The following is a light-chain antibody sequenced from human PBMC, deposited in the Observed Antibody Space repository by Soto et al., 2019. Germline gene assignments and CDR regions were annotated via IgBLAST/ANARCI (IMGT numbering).Light chain of an antibody. J-gene: IGKJ1*01. CDR3: QQRSNWPPT. Sequence: EIVLTQSPATLSLSPGERVTLSCRASQSVSSYLAWYQQKPGQAPRLLIYDASNRATGIPARFSGSGSGTDFTLTISSLEPEDFAFYYCQQRSNWPPTFGQGTKVDIK. V-gene: IGKV3-11*01. CDR2: DAS. CDR1: QSVSSY.